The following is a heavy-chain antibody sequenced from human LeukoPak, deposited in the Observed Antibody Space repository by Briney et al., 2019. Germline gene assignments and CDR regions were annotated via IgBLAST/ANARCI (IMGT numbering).Heavy chain of an antibody. CDR1: GFTFSNAW. V-gene: IGHV3-15*01. J-gene: IGHJ5*02. D-gene: IGHD3-10*01. Sequence: GGSLRLSCAASGFTFSNAWMSWVRQAPGKGLEWIGHIKSKTYGGTTDYAAPMKDRFIISRDDSKNTLYLQINSLTAEDTAVYYCAPLWFGYHTWGQGTLVTVSS. CDR2: IKSKTYGGTT. CDR3: APLWFGYHT.